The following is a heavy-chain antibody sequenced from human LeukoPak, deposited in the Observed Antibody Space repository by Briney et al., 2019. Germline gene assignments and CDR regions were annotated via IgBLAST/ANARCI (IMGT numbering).Heavy chain of an antibody. Sequence: PGGSLRLSCAASGFTFSSYAMSWVRQVPGKGLEWVSAISSSGATTGYADSVKGRFTISRGNSKNTLYLLMNSLRAEDTALYYCAKDLEQTYSGWSTSYDDWGQGTLVTVS. J-gene: IGHJ4*02. CDR1: GFTFSSYA. CDR3: AKDLEQTYSGWSTSYDD. CDR2: ISSSGATT. V-gene: IGHV3-23*01. D-gene: IGHD6-19*01.